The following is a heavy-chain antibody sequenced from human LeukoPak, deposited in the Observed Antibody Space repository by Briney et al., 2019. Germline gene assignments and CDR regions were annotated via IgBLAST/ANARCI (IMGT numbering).Heavy chain of an antibody. D-gene: IGHD1-1*01. V-gene: IGHV3-23*01. CDR2: ISGSGGSA. CDR1: GFTFSTCA. CDR3: ATKLFAGSRSPEYFHH. Sequence: GGSLRLSCAASGFTFSTCAISCVRQAPGKGLEWVSPISGSGGSASYADSVKGRFTISRDNSKNTLYLQMNSLRAEDTAVYYCATKLFAGSRSPEYFHHWGEGSLVSVSS. J-gene: IGHJ1*01.